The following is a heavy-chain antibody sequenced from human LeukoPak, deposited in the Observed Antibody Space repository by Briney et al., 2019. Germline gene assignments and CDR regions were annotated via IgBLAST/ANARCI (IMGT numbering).Heavy chain of an antibody. V-gene: IGHV1-2*02. Sequence: GASVTVSCKASGYTSTGYYMHWVRQAPGQGLEWMGWINPNSGGTNYAQKFQGRVTMTRDTSISTAYMELSRLRSDDTAVYYCARGIAAAGTEGGYWGQGTLVTVSS. CDR1: GYTSTGYY. CDR2: INPNSGGT. D-gene: IGHD6-13*01. CDR3: ARGIAAAGTEGGY. J-gene: IGHJ4*02.